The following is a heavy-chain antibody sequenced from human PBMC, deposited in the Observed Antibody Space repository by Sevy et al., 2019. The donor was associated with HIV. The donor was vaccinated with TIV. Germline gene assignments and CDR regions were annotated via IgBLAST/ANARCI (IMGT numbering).Heavy chain of an antibody. CDR3: ARDCSSASCLWGMDV. CDR2: IKRDGSEK. D-gene: IGHD2-2*01. Sequence: GGSLRLSCAGSGFTFSNYWMSWVRQAPGKGLEWVANIKRDGSEKYYVASVKGRFTISRDNAKPSLSLQMNSMRVEDTAVYYCARDCSSASCLWGMDVWGQGTMVTVSS. V-gene: IGHV3-7*03. CDR1: GFTFSNYW. J-gene: IGHJ6*02.